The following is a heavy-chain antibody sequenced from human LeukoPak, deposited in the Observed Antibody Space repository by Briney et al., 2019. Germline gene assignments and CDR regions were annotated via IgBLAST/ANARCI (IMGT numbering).Heavy chain of an antibody. CDR3: ARMGVGSRGYYGSGSYPIYYYYGMDV. CDR2: INPSGGST. CDR1: GYTFTSYY. Sequence: ASVKVSCKASGYTFTSYYMHWVRQAPGQGLEWMGIINPSGGSTSYAQKSQGRVTMTRDTSTSTVYMELSSLRSEDTAVYYCARMGVGSRGYYGSGSYPIYYYYGMDVWGQGTTVTVSS. D-gene: IGHD3-10*01. V-gene: IGHV1-46*01. J-gene: IGHJ6*02.